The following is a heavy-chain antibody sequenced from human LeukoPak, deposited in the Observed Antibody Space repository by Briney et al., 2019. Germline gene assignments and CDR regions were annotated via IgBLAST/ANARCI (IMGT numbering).Heavy chain of an antibody. V-gene: IGHV4-59*01. CDR3: ARSTTKLLWFGEPLYYFDY. Sequence: PSETLSLTCTVSGGSISSYYWSWIRQPPGKGLEWIGYIYYSGSTNYNPSLKSRVTISVDTSKNQFSLKLSSVTAADTAVYYCARSTTKLLWFGEPLYYFDYWGQGTLVTVSS. CDR1: GGSISSYY. CDR2: IYYSGST. J-gene: IGHJ4*02. D-gene: IGHD3-10*01.